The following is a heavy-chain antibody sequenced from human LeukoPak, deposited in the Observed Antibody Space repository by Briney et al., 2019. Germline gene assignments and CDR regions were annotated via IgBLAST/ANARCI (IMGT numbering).Heavy chain of an antibody. CDR1: GGSISSYY. Sequence: SETLSLTCTVSGGSISSYYWSWIRQPAGKGLEWIGRIYTSGSTNYNPSLKSRVTMSVDTSKNQFSLRLSSVTAADTAVYYCARDQTSEYSSGPFFDYWGQGTLVTVSS. V-gene: IGHV4-4*07. D-gene: IGHD3-22*01. J-gene: IGHJ4*02. CDR3: ARDQTSEYSSGPFFDY. CDR2: IYTSGST.